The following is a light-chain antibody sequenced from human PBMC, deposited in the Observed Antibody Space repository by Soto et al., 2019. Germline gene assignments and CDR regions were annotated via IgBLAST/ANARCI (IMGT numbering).Light chain of an antibody. CDR1: QSLVYTDGNTY. Sequence: DVVMTQSPLSLPVTLGQPASISCRSSQSLVYTDGNTYLNWFHQRPGQSPRRLIYQVSTRDSGVPDRFGGGGSGTDFTLKIDRVEAEDVGVYYCMQGTHWPPTFGGGTTVEIK. CDR3: MQGTHWPPT. V-gene: IGKV2-30*01. CDR2: QVS. J-gene: IGKJ4*01.